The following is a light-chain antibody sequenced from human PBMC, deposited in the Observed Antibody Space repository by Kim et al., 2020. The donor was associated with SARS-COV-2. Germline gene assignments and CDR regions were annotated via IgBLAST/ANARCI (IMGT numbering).Light chain of an antibody. CDR2: GAS. CDR1: QDIRDD. V-gene: IGKV1-6*01. Sequence: AIQMTQSPSSLSTSVGDRVTITCRASQDIRDDLGWNQQKPGKAPKLLIYGASKLQSGVPSRFSGSGSGTEFTLTISSLQPEDFATYYCLQDYNYPRTFGQGTKLEI. J-gene: IGKJ2*02. CDR3: LQDYNYPRT.